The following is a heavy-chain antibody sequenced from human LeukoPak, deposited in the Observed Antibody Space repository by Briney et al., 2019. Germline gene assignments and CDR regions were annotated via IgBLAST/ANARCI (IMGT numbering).Heavy chain of an antibody. V-gene: IGHV1-2*02. CDR3: ARDSKGIAAADY. Sequence: ASVKVSCKASGYTFTGYYMHWVRQAPGQGLEWMGWINPNSGGTNYAQKFQGRVTMTRVTSISTAYMELSRLRSDDTAVYYCARDSKGIAAADYWGQGTLVTVSS. D-gene: IGHD6-13*01. CDR1: GYTFTGYY. CDR2: INPNSGGT. J-gene: IGHJ4*02.